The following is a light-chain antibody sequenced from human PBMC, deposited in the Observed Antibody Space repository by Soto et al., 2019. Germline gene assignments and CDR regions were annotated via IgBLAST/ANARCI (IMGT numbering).Light chain of an antibody. J-gene: IGKJ1*01. CDR2: DAS. V-gene: IGKV3-11*02. Sequence: DILLAQAPSTLSLSPGERATLSCKASQDVSIFLAWYQQKPGQAPRLLIHDASNRATGVPARFSGSGSGRDFTLTISSLQSEDFAVYYSQQYNNWPWTFGQGTKVDIK. CDR1: QDVSIF. CDR3: QQYNNWPWT.